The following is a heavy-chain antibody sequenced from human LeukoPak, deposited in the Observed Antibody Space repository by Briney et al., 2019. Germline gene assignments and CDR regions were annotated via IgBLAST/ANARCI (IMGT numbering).Heavy chain of an antibody. CDR1: GFTFSSYG. J-gene: IGHJ4*02. CDR2: ISYDGSNK. D-gene: IGHD3-22*01. Sequence: GGSLRLSCAASGFTFSSYGMHWVRQAPGKGLEWVAVISYDGSNKYYADSVKGRFTISRDNSKNTLYVQVNSLGTEDTAAYYCAKGSYYDSSGSFYFDYWGQGTLVTVSS. V-gene: IGHV3-30*18. CDR3: AKGSYYDSSGSFYFDY.